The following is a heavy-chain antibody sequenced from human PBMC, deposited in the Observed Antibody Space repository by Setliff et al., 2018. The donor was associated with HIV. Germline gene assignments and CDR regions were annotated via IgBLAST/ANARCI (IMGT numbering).Heavy chain of an antibody. CDR1: GFLFHTYW. J-gene: IGHJ3*01. CDR2: IKEDGSEK. D-gene: IGHD3-9*01. CDR3: VREGEYFDTIGHYLVRRFFDL. V-gene: IGHV3-7*01. Sequence: SGGSLRLSCAASGFLFHTYWMSWVRQAPGKGLEWVANIKEDGSEKYYVDSVKGRFTISRDNAENSLYLQMNSLTAEDTAVYYCVREGEYFDTIGHYLVRRFFDLWGQGTMVTVSS.